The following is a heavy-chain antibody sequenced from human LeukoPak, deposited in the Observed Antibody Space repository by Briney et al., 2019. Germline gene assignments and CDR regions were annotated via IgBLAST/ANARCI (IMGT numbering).Heavy chain of an antibody. CDR3: ARAGIAAAGSPYYYYGMDV. CDR2: INPNSGGT. CDR1: GYTFTCYY. Sequence: ASVKVSCKASGYTFTCYYMHWVRQAPGQGLEWMGWINPNSGGTNYAQKFQGRVTMTRDTSISTAYMELSRLRSDDTAVYYCARAGIAAAGSPYYYYGMDVWGQGTTVTVSS. V-gene: IGHV1-2*02. J-gene: IGHJ6*02. D-gene: IGHD6-13*01.